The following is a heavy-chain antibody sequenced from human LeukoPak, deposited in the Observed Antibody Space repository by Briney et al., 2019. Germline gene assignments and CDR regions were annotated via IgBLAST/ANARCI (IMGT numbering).Heavy chain of an antibody. CDR1: GFSLSTSGTC. V-gene: IGHV2-70*11. J-gene: IGHJ4*02. Sequence: SGPTLVNPTQTRTLTCTFSGFSLSTSGTCVSWLGQPPGKALEWLARIDWGDDKYYSTSLKTRLTISKDTSKNQVVLTMTNMDPVDTATYYCARLTYYDFWSGYQTFDYWGQGTLVTVSS. CDR3: ARLTYYDFWSGYQTFDY. D-gene: IGHD3-3*01. CDR2: IDWGDDK.